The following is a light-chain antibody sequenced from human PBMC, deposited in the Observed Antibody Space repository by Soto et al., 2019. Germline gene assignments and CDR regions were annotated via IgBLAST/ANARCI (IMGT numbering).Light chain of an antibody. Sequence: QLVLTQSSSASASLGSSVKLTCTLSSGHSSYIIAWHQQQPGKAPRYLMNLEGRGSYNKGSGVPDRFSGSSSGADRYLTISTLRFEDEAYYYLEAWTSHTWVFGGGTKLTVL. CDR1: SGHSSYI. CDR3: EAWTSHTWV. J-gene: IGLJ3*02. CDR2: LEGRGSY. V-gene: IGLV4-60*02.